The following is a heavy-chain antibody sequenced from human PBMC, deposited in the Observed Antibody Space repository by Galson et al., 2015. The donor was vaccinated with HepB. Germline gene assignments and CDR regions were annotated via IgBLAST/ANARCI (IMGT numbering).Heavy chain of an antibody. CDR3: AINRGEASSWTTTGYSYYGMDV. Sequence: SVKVSCKVSGYTLTELSMHWVRQAPGKGLEWMGGFDPEDGETIYAQKFQGRVTMTEDTSTDTAYMDMSSLRSEDTAVYYCAINRGEASSWTTTGYSYYGMDVWGQGTTVTVSS. V-gene: IGHV1-24*01. CDR2: FDPEDGET. J-gene: IGHJ6*02. D-gene: IGHD6-13*01. CDR1: GYTLTELS.